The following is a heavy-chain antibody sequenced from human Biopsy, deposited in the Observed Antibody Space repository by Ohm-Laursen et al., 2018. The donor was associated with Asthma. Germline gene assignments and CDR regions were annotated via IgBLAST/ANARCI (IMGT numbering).Heavy chain of an antibody. CDR2: IAWDGINS. V-gene: IGHV3-30*03. J-gene: IGHJ6*02. D-gene: IGHD2-21*01. CDR3: ARAGESDLVGGLDV. Sequence: SLRLSCTASGFTFSTYGMHWVRQAPGKGLEWVAYIAWDGINSYYADSVKGRFTISRDNSRNTLYLQKNSLRADDTAVYYCARAGESDLVGGLDVWGQGTTVIVSS. CDR1: GFTFSTYG.